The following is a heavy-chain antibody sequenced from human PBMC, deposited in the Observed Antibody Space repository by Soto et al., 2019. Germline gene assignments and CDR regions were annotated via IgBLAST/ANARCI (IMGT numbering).Heavy chain of an antibody. J-gene: IGHJ5*02. CDR2: IYHSGST. CDR1: GGSIRSGGYS. Sequence: QLQLQESGSELVKPSRTLSRTCAVSGGSIRSGGYSWRWIRQPPGKGLEWIGYIYHSGSTYYNPSLKSRVTISVDRSKNQFSLKLSSVTAADTAVYFCARVPGPWGQGTLVTVSS. V-gene: IGHV4-30-2*01. CDR3: ARVPGP.